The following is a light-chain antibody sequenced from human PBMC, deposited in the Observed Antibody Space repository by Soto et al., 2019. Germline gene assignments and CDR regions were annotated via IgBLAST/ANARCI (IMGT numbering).Light chain of an antibody. CDR1: QSISSW. V-gene: IGKV1-5*03. Sequence: DIQMTQSPSTLSASVGDRVTITCRASQSISSWLAWYQQKPGKAPKLLIYKASSLESGVPSRFSGSGSGTEFTLTISSLQPDDFATYYCQQYDNASWTFGQGTKVEIK. J-gene: IGKJ1*01. CDR3: QQYDNASWT. CDR2: KAS.